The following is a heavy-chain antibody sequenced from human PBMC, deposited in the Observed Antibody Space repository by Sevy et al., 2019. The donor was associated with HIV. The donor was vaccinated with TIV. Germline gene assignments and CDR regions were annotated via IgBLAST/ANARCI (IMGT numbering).Heavy chain of an antibody. V-gene: IGHV3-23*01. D-gene: IGHD2-8*01. CDR3: AREGCTKPHDY. Sequence: RGFLRLSCAASGFTFSKYSMSWIRQTPGKGLEGVSTFSFGCGKINYADSVKGRFTISRDDSRNTLYLQINSLGAEDTAIDYCAREGCTKPHDYWGQGTVVRVSS. CDR1: GFTFSKYS. CDR2: FSFGCGKI. J-gene: IGHJ4*02.